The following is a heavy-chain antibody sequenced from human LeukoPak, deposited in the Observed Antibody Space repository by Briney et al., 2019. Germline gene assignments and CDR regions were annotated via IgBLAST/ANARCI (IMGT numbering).Heavy chain of an antibody. D-gene: IGHD3-22*01. V-gene: IGHV4-39*07. CDR3: AREIMASSGYHPTLDYYYMDV. CDR2: IYYNGNT. J-gene: IGHJ6*03. Sequence: SETLSLTCTVSGGSISSGSYYWGWIRQPPGKGLEWIGAIYYNGNTYYNPSLKSRVTMSVDTSKNQFSLKLSSVTAADTAVYYCAREIMASSGYHPTLDYYYMDVWGKGTTVTVSS. CDR1: GGSISSGSYY.